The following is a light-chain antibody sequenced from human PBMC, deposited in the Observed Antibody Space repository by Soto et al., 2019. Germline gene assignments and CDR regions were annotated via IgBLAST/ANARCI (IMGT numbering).Light chain of an antibody. V-gene: IGLV2-23*01. CDR3: CSYASGSTLV. CDR1: SSDVGSKNL. Sequence: QSALTQPASVFGSPGQSITISCSGTSSDVGSKNLVSWYQQHPGKAPKLMIYEGTQRPSGVSNRFSGSKSGNTASLTISGLQAEDEADYHCCSYASGSTLVFGGGTKVTVL. CDR2: EGT. J-gene: IGLJ2*01.